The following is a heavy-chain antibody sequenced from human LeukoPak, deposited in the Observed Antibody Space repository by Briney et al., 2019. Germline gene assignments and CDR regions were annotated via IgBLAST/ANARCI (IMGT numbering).Heavy chain of an antibody. D-gene: IGHD2-2*02. J-gene: IGHJ5*02. CDR3: ARRVPAAICLDCIRDTNWFDP. CDR2: IIPMFGTA. CDR1: GGTFSSYA. Sequence: ASVKVSFKASGGTFSSYAISWVRQAPGQGLEWMGGIIPMFGTANYAQKFQGRVTITADESTSTAYMELSSLRSEDTAVYYCARRVPAAICLDCIRDTNWFDPWGQGTLVTVSS. V-gene: IGHV1-69*13.